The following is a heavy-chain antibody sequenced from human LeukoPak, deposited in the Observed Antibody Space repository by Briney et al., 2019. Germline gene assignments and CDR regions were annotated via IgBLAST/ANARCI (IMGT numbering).Heavy chain of an antibody. J-gene: IGHJ4*02. CDR3: ASGPTYDYVRVILY. Sequence: GGSLRLSCAVSGFTVSGNYMTWVRQAPGKGLEWVSVIYIGGTTYYRDPVKGRFTISRDNSKNMVNLQMDSLRPEDTAVYYCASGPTYDYVRVILYWGQGTLVTVSS. D-gene: IGHD3-16*01. CDR2: IYIGGTT. CDR1: GFTVSGNY. V-gene: IGHV3-53*01.